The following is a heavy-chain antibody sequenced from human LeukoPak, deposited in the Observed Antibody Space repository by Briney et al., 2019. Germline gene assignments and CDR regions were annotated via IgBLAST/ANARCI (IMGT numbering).Heavy chain of an antibody. CDR1: GFTFGSYV. D-gene: IGHD3-22*01. Sequence: GGSLRLSCAASGFTFGSYVMSWVRQAPGKGLEWVSFITPNADRTSYADSVEGRFTISRDNPRNTLYMQVNSLRDEDTAVYYCAIMHGYYDGSGYWVQWGQGTLVTVSS. J-gene: IGHJ1*01. V-gene: IGHV3-23*01. CDR2: ITPNADRT. CDR3: AIMHGYYDGSGYWVQ.